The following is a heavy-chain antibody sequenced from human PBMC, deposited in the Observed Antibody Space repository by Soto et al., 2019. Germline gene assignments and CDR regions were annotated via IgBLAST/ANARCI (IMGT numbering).Heavy chain of an antibody. J-gene: IGHJ4*02. CDR2: ISGPGGST. V-gene: IGHV3-23*01. CDR1: GFTFSNYA. CDR3: AKDSNKYSSSLRGRYFDY. Sequence: EVQLLESGGGLVQPGGSLRLSCAASGFTFSNYAMTWVRQAAGKGLEWVSSISGPGGSTYYADSVQGRFTIARDNSKNTLLLQMNSLGAEDTAVYYCAKDSNKYSSSLRGRYFDYWGQGIGVTVSS. D-gene: IGHD4-4*01.